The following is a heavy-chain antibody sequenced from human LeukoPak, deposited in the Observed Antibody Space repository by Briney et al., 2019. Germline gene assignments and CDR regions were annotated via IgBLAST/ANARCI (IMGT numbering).Heavy chain of an antibody. D-gene: IGHD5-12*01. CDR3: ARRGGYSGHDFGGGPEGYLDF. CDR2: IENGDKA. CDR1: GFTVSTHY. V-gene: IGHV3-53*01. Sequence: GGSLRLSCAASGFTVSTHYMNWVRQAPGKGLEWVSVIENGDKASYADPVKGRFTISRDDSNNKVFLHLNSVRPEDTAVYYCARRGGYSGHDFGGGPEGYLDFWGQGTVVTVSS. J-gene: IGHJ4*02.